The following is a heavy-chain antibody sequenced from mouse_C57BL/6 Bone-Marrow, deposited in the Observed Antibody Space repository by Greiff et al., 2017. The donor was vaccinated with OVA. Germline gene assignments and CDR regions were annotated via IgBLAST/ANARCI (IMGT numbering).Heavy chain of an antibody. CDR1: GYTFTSYW. V-gene: IGHV1-50*01. J-gene: IGHJ4*01. CDR3: ARVTVVATDAMDY. D-gene: IGHD1-1*01. CDR2: IDPSDSYT. Sequence: QVQLQQPGAELVKPGASVKLSCKASGYTFTSYWMQWVKQRPGQGLEWIGEIDPSDSYTNYNQKFKGKATLTVDTSSSTAYMQLSSLTSEDSAVYYCARVTVVATDAMDYWGQGTSVTVSS.